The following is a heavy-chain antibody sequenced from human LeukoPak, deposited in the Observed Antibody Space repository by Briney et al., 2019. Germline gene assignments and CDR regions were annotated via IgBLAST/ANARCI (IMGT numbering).Heavy chain of an antibody. CDR1: GGSISSGGYY. CDR2: IYYSGST. Sequence: PSETLSLTCTVSGGSISSGGYYWSWIRQHPGKGLEWIGYIYYSGSTYYNPSLKSRVTISVDTSKNQFSLKLSSVTAADTAVYYCARGPYSSSSWVDYWGQGTLVTVSS. CDR3: ARGPYSSSSWVDY. V-gene: IGHV4-31*03. J-gene: IGHJ4*02. D-gene: IGHD6-6*01.